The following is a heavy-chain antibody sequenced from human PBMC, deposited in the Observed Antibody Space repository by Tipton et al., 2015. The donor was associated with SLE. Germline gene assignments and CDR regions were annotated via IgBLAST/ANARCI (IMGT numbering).Heavy chain of an antibody. CDR3: ARRLTRYSGYDYFDY. CDR2: IYYSGST. CDR1: GGSISSYY. D-gene: IGHD5-12*01. J-gene: IGHJ4*02. Sequence: LRLSCTVSGGSISSYYWSWIRQPPGKGLEWIGYIYYSGSTNCNPSLKSRVTISVDTSKNQFSLKLSSVTAADTAVYYCARRLTRYSGYDYFDYWGQGTLVTVSS. V-gene: IGHV4-59*08.